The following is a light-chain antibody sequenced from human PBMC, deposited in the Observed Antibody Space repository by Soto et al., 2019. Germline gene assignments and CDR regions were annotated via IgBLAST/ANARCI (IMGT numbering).Light chain of an antibody. Sequence: DIQMTQSPSTLSASVGDRVTITCRASQSIDTWLAWYQQKPGKAPKILIYKASSLESGVPSRFSGSGSGTEFTLTISSLQPDDFATYYCQQYSIYSLTFGQGTKREIK. CDR3: QQYSIYSLT. V-gene: IGKV1-5*03. CDR2: KAS. CDR1: QSIDTW. J-gene: IGKJ2*01.